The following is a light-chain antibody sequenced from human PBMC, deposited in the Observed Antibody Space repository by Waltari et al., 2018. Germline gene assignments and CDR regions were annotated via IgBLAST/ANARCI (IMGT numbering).Light chain of an antibody. J-gene: IGLJ3*02. V-gene: IGLV1-44*01. CDR3: ATWDDSPNGHWV. Sequence: SASGTPGQRVTISCSGRASNIGDNVVNWYQQFPGKAPKLVIYRNDQRPSGVPDRFSGSKSGTSASLAISGLQSEDEADYYCATWDDSPNGHWVFGGGTKVTVL. CDR1: ASNIGDNV. CDR2: RND.